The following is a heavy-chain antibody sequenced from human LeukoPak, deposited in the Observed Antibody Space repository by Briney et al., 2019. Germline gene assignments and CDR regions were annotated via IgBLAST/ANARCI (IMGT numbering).Heavy chain of an antibody. J-gene: IGHJ3*02. Sequence: SETLSLTCAVYGGSFSGYYWSWIRQPPGKGLEWIGEINHSGSNNYNPSLKSRVTISVDTSKNQFSLKLSSVTAADTAVYYCARSSGPNDAFDIWGQGTMVTVSS. CDR3: ARSSGPNDAFDI. D-gene: IGHD3-22*01. V-gene: IGHV4-34*01. CDR2: INHSGSN. CDR1: GGSFSGYY.